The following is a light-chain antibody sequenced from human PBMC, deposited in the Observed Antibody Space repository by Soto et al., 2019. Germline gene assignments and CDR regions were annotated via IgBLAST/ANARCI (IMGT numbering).Light chain of an antibody. J-gene: IGLJ3*02. CDR2: EVS. CDR1: SSDVGGYNY. V-gene: IGLV2-14*01. Sequence: QSALTQPASVSGSPGQSITISCTGTSSDVGGYNYVSWYQQHPGKAPKLMIYEVSNRHSGVSNRFSGSKSGNTASLTISGLQDEDEDDYYCSSYTSSSTWVFGGGTKVTVL. CDR3: SSYTSSSTWV.